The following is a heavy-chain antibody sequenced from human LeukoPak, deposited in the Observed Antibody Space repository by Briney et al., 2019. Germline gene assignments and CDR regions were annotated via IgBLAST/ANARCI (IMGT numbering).Heavy chain of an antibody. CDR2: IYYSGST. D-gene: IGHD2-15*01. J-gene: IGHJ5*02. V-gene: IGHV4-31*03. CDR1: GGSISSGGYY. Sequence: SETLSLTCTVSGGSISSGGYYWSWIRQHPGKGLEWIGYIYYSGSTYYNPSLKSRVTISVDTSKNQFSLKLSSVTAADTAVYYCARDAVAPRSGGGPIRWFDPWGQGTLVTVSS. CDR3: ARDAVAPRSGGGPIRWFDP.